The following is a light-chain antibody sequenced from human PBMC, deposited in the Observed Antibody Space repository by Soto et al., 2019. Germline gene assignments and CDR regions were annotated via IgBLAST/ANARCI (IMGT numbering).Light chain of an antibody. CDR3: QSHDSSLSGFYV. Sequence: QLVLTQPPSVSGAPGQRVIISCTGSSSNIGAGYDVHWYQQFPGTAPKLLIYANRNRPSGVPDRFSGSKSGTSASLAITGLQAEDEADYYCQSHDSSLSGFYVFGTGTKVTVL. CDR2: ANR. J-gene: IGLJ1*01. CDR1: SSNIGAGYD. V-gene: IGLV1-40*01.